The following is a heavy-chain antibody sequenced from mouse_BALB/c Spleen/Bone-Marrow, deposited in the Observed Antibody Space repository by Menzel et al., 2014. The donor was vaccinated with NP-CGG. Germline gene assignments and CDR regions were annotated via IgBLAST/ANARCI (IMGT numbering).Heavy chain of an antibody. Sequence: VQLQQSGAELVKPGASVKLSCTASGFNIKDTYLHWVKQRPEQGLDWIGRIDPASGNTKYDPKFQGKATITADTSSNTAYLQLSSLTSEDTAVYYCASYRYGWYFDVWGAGTTVPVSS. V-gene: IGHV14-3*02. CDR3: ASYRYGWYFDV. CDR2: IDPASGNT. CDR1: GFNIKDTY. D-gene: IGHD2-14*01. J-gene: IGHJ1*01.